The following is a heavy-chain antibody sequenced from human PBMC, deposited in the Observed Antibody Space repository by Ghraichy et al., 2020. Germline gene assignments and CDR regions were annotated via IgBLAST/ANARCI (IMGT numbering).Heavy chain of an antibody. CDR3: AKGRGSGSYPPWY. Sequence: GESLNISCAASGFTFSSYAMSWVRQAPGKGLEWVSAISGSGGSTYYADSVKGRFTISRDNSKNTLYLQMNSLRAEDTAVYYCAKGRGSGSYPPWYWGQGTLVTVSS. CDR1: GFTFSSYA. J-gene: IGHJ4*02. V-gene: IGHV3-23*01. D-gene: IGHD1-26*01. CDR2: ISGSGGST.